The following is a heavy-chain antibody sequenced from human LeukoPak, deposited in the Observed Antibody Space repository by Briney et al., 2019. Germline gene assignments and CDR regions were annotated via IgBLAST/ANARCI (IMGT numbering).Heavy chain of an antibody. CDR2: IKQDGSEK. D-gene: IGHD2-15*01. CDR1: GFTFSSYG. Sequence: PGGALRLSCAASGFTFSSYGLHWVRQAPGKGLEWVANIKQDGSEKYYVDSVKGRFTISRDNAKNSLYLQMNSLRAEDTAVYYCARDCSGGSCYLGGMDVWGQGTTVTVSS. V-gene: IGHV3-7*05. CDR3: ARDCSGGSCYLGGMDV. J-gene: IGHJ6*02.